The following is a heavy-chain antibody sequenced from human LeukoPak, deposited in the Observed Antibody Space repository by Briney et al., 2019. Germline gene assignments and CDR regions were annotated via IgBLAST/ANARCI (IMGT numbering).Heavy chain of an antibody. V-gene: IGHV3-73*01. D-gene: IGHD3-22*01. Sequence: GGSLRLSCAASGFTFSGSDIHWVRQASGKGLEWVGHVRSKTNNYATADAASVKGRFTFSRDDSKNTAYIQMNSLKTEDTAVYYCTRHNYDRSGYGAFDIWGQGTMVTVSS. CDR3: TRHNYDRSGYGAFDI. CDR2: VRSKTNNYAT. J-gene: IGHJ3*02. CDR1: GFTFSGSD.